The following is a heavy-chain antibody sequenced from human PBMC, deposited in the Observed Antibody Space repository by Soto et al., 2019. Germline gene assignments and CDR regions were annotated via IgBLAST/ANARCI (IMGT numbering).Heavy chain of an antibody. V-gene: IGHV3-21*04. D-gene: IGHD5-12*01. CDR3: SRDKGKRNGYNYYVY. CDR1: GFTFSSYS. J-gene: IGHJ4*02. Sequence: GGSLRLSCAASGFTFSSYSMNWVRQAPGKGLEWVSSISSSSSYIYYAGSVKGRFTISRDNAKNSLYLQMSSLRSDDTAVFFCSRDKGKRNGYNYYVYWGQGTLVTVSS. CDR2: ISSSSSYI.